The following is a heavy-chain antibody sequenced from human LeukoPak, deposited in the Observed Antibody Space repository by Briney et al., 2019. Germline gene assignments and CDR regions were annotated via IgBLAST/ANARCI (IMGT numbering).Heavy chain of an antibody. CDR1: GFTFSTYG. J-gene: IGHJ4*02. D-gene: IGHD3-10*01. CDR3: ARSTYYYGSGSFYTRRGFDY. V-gene: IGHV3-30*02. Sequence: GGSLRLSCAPSGFTFSTYGMNWVRQAPGKGLEWVAFIRYDGSNKYYVDSVKGRFTISRDNSKNTLYLQMNSLRAEDTAVYYCARSTYYYGSGSFYTRRGFDYWGQGTLVTVSS. CDR2: IRYDGSNK.